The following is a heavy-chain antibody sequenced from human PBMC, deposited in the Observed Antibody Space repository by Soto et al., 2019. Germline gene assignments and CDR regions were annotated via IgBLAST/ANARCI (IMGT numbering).Heavy chain of an antibody. Sequence: ASVKVSCKASCYTLTSYGISWVRQAPGQGLEWMGWISAYNGNTNYAQKLQGRVTMTTDTSTSTAYMELRSLRSDDTAVYYCARDSIAVTYEPWGQGTLVTVSS. V-gene: IGHV1-18*01. CDR3: ARDSIAVTYEP. J-gene: IGHJ5*02. CDR1: CYTLTSYG. D-gene: IGHD4-17*01. CDR2: ISAYNGNT.